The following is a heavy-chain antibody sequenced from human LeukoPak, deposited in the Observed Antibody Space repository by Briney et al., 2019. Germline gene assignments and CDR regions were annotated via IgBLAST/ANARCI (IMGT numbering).Heavy chain of an antibody. CDR1: GGSMSGSSDY. J-gene: IGHJ5*02. Sequence: SETLSLTCTVSGGSMSGSSDYWGWIRQPPGKGLEWIGRIYYGGSTYYNPSLKSRVTISVDTSMNQFSLKLSFVTTADTAVYYCARALGYCSGGSCTRGYNWFDPWGQGTLVTVPS. CDR3: ARALGYCSGGSCTRGYNWFDP. CDR2: IYYGGST. D-gene: IGHD2-15*01. V-gene: IGHV4-39*01.